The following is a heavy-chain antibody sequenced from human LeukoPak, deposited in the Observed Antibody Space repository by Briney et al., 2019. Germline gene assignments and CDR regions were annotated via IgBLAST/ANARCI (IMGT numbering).Heavy chain of an antibody. J-gene: IGHJ4*02. D-gene: IGHD3-9*01. Sequence: PSETLSLTCTVSGDSISSGRDYWGWIRQSPGKGLEWIGEINHSGSTNYNPSLKSRVTISVGTSKNQFSLKLSSVTAADTAVYYCARVARYFDLDYWGQGTLVTVSS. V-gene: IGHV4-39*07. CDR2: INHSGST. CDR1: GDSISSGRDY. CDR3: ARVARYFDLDY.